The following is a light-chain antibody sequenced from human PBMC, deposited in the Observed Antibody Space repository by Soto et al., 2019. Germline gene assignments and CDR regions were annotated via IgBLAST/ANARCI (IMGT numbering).Light chain of an antibody. CDR2: WAS. CDR3: QQHLNTPLT. J-gene: IGKJ4*01. CDR1: QSVLYTSKNQDS. Sequence: DIVMTQSPDFLAVSLGERATINCKSSQSVLYTSKNQDSLAWYQQKPGQPPKLLISWASTREFGVPDRFSGSGSGTDFTLTINSLQAEDVAVYYCQQHLNTPLTFGGGTKVELK. V-gene: IGKV4-1*01.